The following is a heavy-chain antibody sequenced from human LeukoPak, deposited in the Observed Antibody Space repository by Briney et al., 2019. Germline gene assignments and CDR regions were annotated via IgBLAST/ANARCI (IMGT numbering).Heavy chain of an antibody. CDR1: GFTFSSYA. Sequence: PGGSLRLSCAASGFTFSSYAMSWVRQVPGKGLEWVSGITWNSDNIDYADSVKGRFTISRDNARKSLFLQMNSLTDEDTALYYCARDMYSSGWYQAFDYWGQGILVTVSS. V-gene: IGHV3-9*01. D-gene: IGHD6-19*01. CDR2: ITWNSDNI. J-gene: IGHJ4*02. CDR3: ARDMYSSGWYQAFDY.